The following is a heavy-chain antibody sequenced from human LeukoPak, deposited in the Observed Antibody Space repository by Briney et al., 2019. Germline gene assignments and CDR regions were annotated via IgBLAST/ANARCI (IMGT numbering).Heavy chain of an antibody. J-gene: IGHJ5*02. V-gene: IGHV4-59*08. CDR2: IHYSGNS. CDR1: GDSVSGFY. Sequence: SETLSLTCSVSGDSVSGFYWNWIRQSPGTGLEWIGNIHYSGNSNCNPSLKSRVTMAIDTSRNQFFLKLNSVTAADTALYYCVLPPHSNWFDLWGQGTQVTVSS. CDR3: VLPPHSNWFDL.